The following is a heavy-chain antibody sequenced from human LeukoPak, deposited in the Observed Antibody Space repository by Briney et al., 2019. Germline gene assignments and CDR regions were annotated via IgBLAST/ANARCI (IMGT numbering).Heavy chain of an antibody. Sequence: GGSLRLSCAASGFTFSSYEMNWVRQAPGKGLEWVSYISSSGSTIYYADSVKGRFTISRDNAKNSLYLQMNSLRAEDTAVYYCARERYNSSWYYYYGMDVWGKGTTVTVSS. V-gene: IGHV3-48*03. CDR1: GFTFSSYE. CDR3: ARERYNSSWYYYYGMDV. CDR2: ISSSGSTI. J-gene: IGHJ6*04. D-gene: IGHD6-13*01.